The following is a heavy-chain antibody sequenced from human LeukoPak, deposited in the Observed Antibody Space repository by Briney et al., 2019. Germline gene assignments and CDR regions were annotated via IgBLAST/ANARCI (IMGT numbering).Heavy chain of an antibody. Sequence: GGSLRLSCAASGFTFSSYAMHRVRQAPGKGLEWVAVISYDGSNKYYADSVKGRFTISRDNSKNTLYLQVNSLRAEDTAVYYCARGNSSGWYYFDYWGQGTLVTVSS. CDR2: ISYDGSNK. J-gene: IGHJ4*02. D-gene: IGHD6-19*01. CDR1: GFTFSSYA. V-gene: IGHV3-30*04. CDR3: ARGNSSGWYYFDY.